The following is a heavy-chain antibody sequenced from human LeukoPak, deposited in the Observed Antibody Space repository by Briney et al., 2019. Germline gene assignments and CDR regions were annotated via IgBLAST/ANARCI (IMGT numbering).Heavy chain of an antibody. CDR1: GFTFSSYG. V-gene: IGHV3-30*18. Sequence: GGSLRLSCAASGFTFSSYGVHWVRQTPGKGLEWAAVISYDGSNKYYADSVKGRFTISRDNSKNTLYLQMNSLRAEDTAVYYCAKASGGSYYPGVYFDYWGQGTLVTVSS. J-gene: IGHJ4*02. D-gene: IGHD1-26*01. CDR2: ISYDGSNK. CDR3: AKASGGSYYPGVYFDY.